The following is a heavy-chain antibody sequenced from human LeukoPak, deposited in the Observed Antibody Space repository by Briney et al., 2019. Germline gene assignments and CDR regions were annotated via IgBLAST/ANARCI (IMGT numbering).Heavy chain of an antibody. CDR1: AYTFTSYG. V-gene: IGHV1-2*02. J-gene: IGHJ6*03. D-gene: IGHD3-10*01. Sequence: ASVKVSCKASAYTFTSYGISWVRQAPGQGLEWMGWINPNSSDTLLAQKFQGRVTLTKDTSISTAYMEVNRLRSDDTALYYCARSIGAGESGITWSYYHMDVWGKGTSVTISS. CDR3: ARSIGAGESGITWSYYHMDV. CDR2: INPNSSDT.